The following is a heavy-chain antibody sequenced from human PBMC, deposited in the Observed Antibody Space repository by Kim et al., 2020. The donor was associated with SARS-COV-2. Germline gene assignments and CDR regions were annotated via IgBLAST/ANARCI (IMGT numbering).Heavy chain of an antibody. CDR2: ISSSGSTI. CDR3: AREDPHGSWFDP. CDR1: GFTFSSYE. J-gene: IGHJ5*02. V-gene: IGHV3-48*03. Sequence: GGSLRLSCAASGFTFSSYEMNWVRQAPGKGLEWVSYISSSGSTIYYADSVKGRFTISRDNAKNSLYLQMNSLRAEDTAVYYCAREDPHGSWFDPWGQGTLVTVSS.